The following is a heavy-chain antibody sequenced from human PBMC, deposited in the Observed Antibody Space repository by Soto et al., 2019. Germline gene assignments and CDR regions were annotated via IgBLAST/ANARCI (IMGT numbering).Heavy chain of an antibody. Sequence: ETLSLTCTVSGGSISSSSYYWGWIRQPPGKGLEWIGSIYYSGSTYYNPSLKSRVTISVDTSKNQFSLKLSSVTAADTAVYYCARKGYDFWSGYGRYYYYYMDVWGKGTTVTVSS. D-gene: IGHD3-3*01. CDR1: GGSISSSSYY. V-gene: IGHV4-39*01. CDR3: ARKGYDFWSGYGRYYYYYMDV. CDR2: IYYSGST. J-gene: IGHJ6*03.